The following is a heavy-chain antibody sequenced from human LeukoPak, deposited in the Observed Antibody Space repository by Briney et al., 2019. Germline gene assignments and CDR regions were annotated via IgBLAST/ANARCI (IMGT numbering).Heavy chain of an antibody. V-gene: IGHV3-23*01. CDR2: ISGSGGST. Sequence: PGGSLRLSCAASGFTFSSYAMSWVRQAPGKGLEWVSAISGSGGSTYYADSVKGRFTISRDNSKNTLYLQMNSLRAEDTAVYYCAKDYTGSGWRAEYFQHWGQGTLVTVSS. CDR1: GFTFSSYA. J-gene: IGHJ1*01. D-gene: IGHD6-19*01. CDR3: AKDYTGSGWRAEYFQH.